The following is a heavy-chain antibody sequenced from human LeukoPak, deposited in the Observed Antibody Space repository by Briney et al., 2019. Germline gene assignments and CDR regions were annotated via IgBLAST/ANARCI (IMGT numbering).Heavy chain of an antibody. V-gene: IGHV1-8*01. Sequence: ASVKVSCKASGYTFTSYDINWVRQATGQGLEWMGWMNPNSGNTGYAQKFQGRVTMTRNTSISTAYMELSSLRSEDTAVYYCASQQIMGATLDYWGQGTLVTVSS. CDR3: ASQQIMGATLDY. CDR2: MNPNSGNT. CDR1: GYTFTSYD. D-gene: IGHD1-26*01. J-gene: IGHJ4*02.